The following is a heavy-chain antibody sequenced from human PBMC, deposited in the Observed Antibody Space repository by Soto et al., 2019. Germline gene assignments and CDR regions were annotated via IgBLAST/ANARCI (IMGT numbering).Heavy chain of an antibody. CDR2: IYDSGST. D-gene: IGHD3-9*01. J-gene: IGHJ3*01. Sequence: SETLSLTCTVSGDSINNYYWTWIRQPPGKGLEWIGYIYDSGSTSYNPSLKSRLTISVDTSKNQFSLKLKSVTAADTAVYYCARARGQRYRNAFLVWGQGTMVTVSS. CDR1: GDSINNYY. CDR3: ARARGQRYRNAFLV. V-gene: IGHV4-59*01.